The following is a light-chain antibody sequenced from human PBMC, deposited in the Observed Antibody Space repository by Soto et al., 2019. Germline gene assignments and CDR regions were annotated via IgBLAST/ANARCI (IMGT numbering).Light chain of an antibody. J-gene: IGLJ1*01. V-gene: IGLV2-23*01. CDR3: CSYAGSSGV. Sequence: QPVLTQPASVSGSPGQSITISCTGTSSDVGSYNLVSWYQQHPGKAPKLMIYEGSKRPSGVSNRFSGSKSGNTASLTISGLQAEDEADYYCCSYAGSSGVFGTGTKVTVL. CDR2: EGS. CDR1: SSDVGSYNL.